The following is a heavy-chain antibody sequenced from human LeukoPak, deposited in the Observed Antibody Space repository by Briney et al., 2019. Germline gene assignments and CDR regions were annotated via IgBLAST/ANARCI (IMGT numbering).Heavy chain of an antibody. CDR1: GFTFTGYW. CDR2: MNPNSGNT. D-gene: IGHD3-9*01. CDR3: ARRVLLYDILTADSRYYYYYMDV. J-gene: IGHJ6*03. Sequence: ASVKVSCKASGFTFTGYWMHWVRQATGQGLEWMGWMNPNSGNTGYAQKLQGRVTMTRNTSISTAYIELSSLRSEDAAVYYCARRVLLYDILTADSRYYYYYMDVWGRGTTVTISS. V-gene: IGHV1-8*02.